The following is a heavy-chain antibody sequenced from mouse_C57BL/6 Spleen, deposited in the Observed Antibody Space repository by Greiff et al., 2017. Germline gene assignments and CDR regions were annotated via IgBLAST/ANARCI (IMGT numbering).Heavy chain of an antibody. V-gene: IGHV1-52*01. CDR2: IDPSDSET. J-gene: IGHJ1*03. CDR3: ARSDYYSNSWYFDV. D-gene: IGHD2-5*01. CDR1: GYTFTSYW. Sequence: QVQLQQPGAELVRPGPSVKLSCKASGYTFTSYWMHWVKQRPIQGLEWIGNIDPSDSETHYNQKFKDKATLTVDKSSSTAYMQLSSLTSEDSAVYYCARSDYYSNSWYFDVWGTGTTVTVSS.